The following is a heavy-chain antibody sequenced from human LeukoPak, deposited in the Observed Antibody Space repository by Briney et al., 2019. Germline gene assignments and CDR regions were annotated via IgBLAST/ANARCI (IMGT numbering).Heavy chain of an antibody. CDR2: IKEDGSEK. Sequence: GGSLRLSCAASGFTLSSYAMSWVRQAPGKGLEWVANIKEDGSEKYYVDSVKGRFTISRGNAKNSMSLQMNSLRAEDTAVYYCARPLMYYYGSETYFWFDPWGQGTLVTVSS. D-gene: IGHD3-10*01. J-gene: IGHJ5*02. CDR1: GFTLSSYA. V-gene: IGHV3-7*01. CDR3: ARPLMYYYGSETYFWFDP.